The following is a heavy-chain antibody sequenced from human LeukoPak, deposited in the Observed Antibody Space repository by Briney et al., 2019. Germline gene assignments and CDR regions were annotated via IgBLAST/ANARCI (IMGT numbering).Heavy chain of an antibody. J-gene: IGHJ5*02. D-gene: IGHD4-17*01. CDR3: TTDTNYGDYGFDP. CDR2: IKHDGSEK. CDR1: GFTFSSYW. Sequence: GGSLRLSCAASGFTFSSYWMSWVRQAPGKGLEWVANIKHDGSEKYYVNSVKGRFTISRDNAKNSLYLQMISLRAEDTAVYYCTTDTNYGDYGFDPWGQGTLVTVSS. V-gene: IGHV3-7*03.